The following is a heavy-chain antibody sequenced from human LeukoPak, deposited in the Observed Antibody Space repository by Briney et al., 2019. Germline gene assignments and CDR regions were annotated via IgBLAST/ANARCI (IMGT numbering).Heavy chain of an antibody. CDR3: ARGPGTVGLSP. V-gene: IGHV4-34*01. J-gene: IGHJ5*02. CDR2: INHSGDT. Sequence: SETLSLTCNVSGGSFTNYYWSWIRHTPEKGLEWIGQINHSGDTSYNPYLRSRITLSVDRSKNQFSLKVTSVTAADTGVYYCARGPGTVGLSPWGQGTLVTVSS. CDR1: GGSFTNYY. D-gene: IGHD1/OR15-1a*01.